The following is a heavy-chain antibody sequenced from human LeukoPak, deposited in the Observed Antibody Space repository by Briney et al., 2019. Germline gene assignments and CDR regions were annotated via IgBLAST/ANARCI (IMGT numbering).Heavy chain of an antibody. Sequence: GGSLRLSCAASGFTFDDYAMHWVRQAPGKGLEWVSLISGDGSSTYYADSVKGRFTISRDNSKNSLYLQMNSLRTEDTALYYCAKVIPATHGSSWFDFDYWGQGTLVTVSS. D-gene: IGHD6-13*01. J-gene: IGHJ4*02. V-gene: IGHV3-43*02. CDR3: AKVIPATHGSSWFDFDY. CDR1: GFTFDDYA. CDR2: ISGDGSST.